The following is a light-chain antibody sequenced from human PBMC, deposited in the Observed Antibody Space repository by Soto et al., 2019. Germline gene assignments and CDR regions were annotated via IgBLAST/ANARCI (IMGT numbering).Light chain of an antibody. Sequence: SYELAQPPSVSVAPGQTARIACGENNIGSKSVHWYQQKPGQAPVLVVDDDSDRPSGIPERFSGSNSGNTATLTISRVEAGDEADYFCHVWDSSSEHVFGTGTKVTLL. CDR1: NIGSKS. V-gene: IGLV3-21*02. CDR2: DDS. J-gene: IGLJ1*01. CDR3: HVWDSSSEHV.